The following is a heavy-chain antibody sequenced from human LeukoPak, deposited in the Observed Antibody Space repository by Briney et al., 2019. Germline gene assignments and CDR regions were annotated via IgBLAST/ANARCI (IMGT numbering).Heavy chain of an antibody. CDR2: IIPIFCTA. J-gene: IGHJ4*02. Sequence: ASVKVSCKASGGTFSSYAISWVRQAPGQGLEWMGRIIPIFCTANYAQKFQGRVTITTDESTSTAYMELSSLRSEDTAVYYCARDPLVGPKQYYFDYWGQGTLVTVSS. V-gene: IGHV1-69*05. CDR3: ARDPLVGPKQYYFDY. CDR1: GGTFSSYA. D-gene: IGHD1-26*01.